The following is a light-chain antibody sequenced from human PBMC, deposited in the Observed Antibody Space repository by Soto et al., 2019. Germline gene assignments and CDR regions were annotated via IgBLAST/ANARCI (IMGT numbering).Light chain of an antibody. Sequence: QAVVTQPPSASGTPGQRVTISCSGSSSNVGSNSVNWYQHFPGTAPKVLIYRSTQRPSGVPDRFSGSKSGTSASLAISGLQSEAEADYYCAAWDDSLYGVVFGGGTQLTVL. V-gene: IGLV1-44*01. J-gene: IGLJ2*01. CDR3: AAWDDSLYGVV. CDR1: SSNVGSNS. CDR2: RST.